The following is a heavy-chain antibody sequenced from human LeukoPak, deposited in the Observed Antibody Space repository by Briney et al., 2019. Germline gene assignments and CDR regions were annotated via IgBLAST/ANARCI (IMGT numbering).Heavy chain of an antibody. J-gene: IGHJ5*02. CDR1: GGSISSSSYY. D-gene: IGHD2-2*01. V-gene: IGHV4-39*07. CDR3: ARAIRGRMIVVPAATRFDP. CDR2: IYYSGST. Sequence: SETLSLTCTVSGGSISSSSYYWGWIRQPPGKGLEWIGSIYYSGSTYYNPSLKSRVTISVDTSKNQFSLRLSSVTAADTAVYYCARAIRGRMIVVPAATRFDPWGQGTLVTVSS.